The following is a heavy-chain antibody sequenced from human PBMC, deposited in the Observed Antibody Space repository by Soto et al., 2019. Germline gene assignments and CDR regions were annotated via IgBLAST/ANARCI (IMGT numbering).Heavy chain of an antibody. CDR1: GGSISSYY. V-gene: IGHV4-59*01. CDR2: IYYSGST. CDR3: ARAGGGSVLRYFDWLLPFDY. J-gene: IGHJ4*02. D-gene: IGHD3-9*01. Sequence: LTCTVSGGSISSYYWSWIRQPPGKGLEWIGYIYYSGSTNYNPSLKSRVTISVDTSKNQFSLKLSSVTAADTAVYYCARAGGGSVLRYFDWLLPFDYWGQGTLVTVSS.